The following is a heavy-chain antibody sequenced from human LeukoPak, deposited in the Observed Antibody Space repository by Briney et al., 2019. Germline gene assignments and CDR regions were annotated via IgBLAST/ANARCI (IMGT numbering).Heavy chain of an antibody. CDR1: GYTFTSYG. D-gene: IGHD3-22*01. J-gene: IGHJ6*02. V-gene: IGHV1-18*01. CDR3: ARDIPHYYDSSGSLYYYYYGMDV. Sequence: GASVKVSCTASGYTFTSYGISWVRQAPGQGLEWMGWISAYNGNTNYAQKLQGRVTMTTDTSTSTAYMELRSLRSDDTAVYYCARDIPHYYDSSGSLYYYYYGMDVWGQGTTVTVSS. CDR2: ISAYNGNT.